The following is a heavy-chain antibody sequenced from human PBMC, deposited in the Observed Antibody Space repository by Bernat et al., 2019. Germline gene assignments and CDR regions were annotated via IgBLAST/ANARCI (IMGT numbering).Heavy chain of an antibody. V-gene: IGHV3-23*01. CDR2: ISDRGNGA. CDR1: GFTFSNYA. Sequence: EVQLLESGGGLVQPGGSLRLSCVASGFTFSNYAMSCVRQVPGKGLEWVSDISDRGNGAHYADSVKGRFTISRDNSKNTLYVQMNSLRVEDTAVYYCAKGACSSTGCYNWFDPWGQGTPVTVSS. J-gene: IGHJ5*02. CDR3: AKGACSSTGCYNWFDP. D-gene: IGHD2-2*02.